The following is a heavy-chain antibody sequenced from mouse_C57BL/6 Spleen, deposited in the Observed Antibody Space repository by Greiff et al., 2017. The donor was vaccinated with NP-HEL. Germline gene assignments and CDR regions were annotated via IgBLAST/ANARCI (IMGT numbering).Heavy chain of an antibody. D-gene: IGHD4-1*01. CDR3: ARWNWDEGFAY. V-gene: IGHV1-50*01. CDR1: GYTFTSYW. Sequence: VQLQQPGAELVKPGASVKLSCKASGYTFTSYWIQWVKQRPGQGLEWIGEIDPSDSYTNYNQKFKGKATLTVDTSSRTAYMQLSSLTSEDSAVYYCARWNWDEGFAYWGQGTLVTVSA. J-gene: IGHJ3*01. CDR2: IDPSDSYT.